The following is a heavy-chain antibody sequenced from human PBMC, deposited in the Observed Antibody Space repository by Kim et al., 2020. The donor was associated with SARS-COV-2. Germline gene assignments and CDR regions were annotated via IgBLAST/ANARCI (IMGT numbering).Heavy chain of an antibody. V-gene: IGHV4-61*01. J-gene: IGHJ4*02. CDR1: GGSVSSGSYY. CDR2: IYYSGST. Sequence: SETLSLTCTVSGGSVSSGSYYWSWIRQPPGKGLEWIGYIYYSGSTNYNPSLKSRVTISVDTSKNQFSLKMSSVTAADTAVYYCARRYGEPFDNWGRGTLVTVSA. CDR3: ARRYGEPFDN. D-gene: IGHD4-17*01.